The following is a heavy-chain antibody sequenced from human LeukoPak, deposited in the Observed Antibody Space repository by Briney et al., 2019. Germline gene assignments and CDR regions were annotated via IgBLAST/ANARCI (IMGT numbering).Heavy chain of an antibody. CDR3: ARAGFPDSSGYYYPYYFDY. D-gene: IGHD3-22*01. Sequence: SETLSLTCTVSGGSISSYYWSWFRQPPGKGLEWIGYIYTSGSTNYTPSVKSRVTISVDTSKNQFSLKLSSLTAADTAVYYWARAGFPDSSGYYYPYYFDYWGQGTLVTVSS. V-gene: IGHV4-4*09. J-gene: IGHJ4*02. CDR1: GGSISSYY. CDR2: IYTSGST.